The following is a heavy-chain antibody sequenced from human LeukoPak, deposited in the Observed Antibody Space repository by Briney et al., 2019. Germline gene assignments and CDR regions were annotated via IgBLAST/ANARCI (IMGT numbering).Heavy chain of an antibody. CDR3: ARDASGIAAVGRYYGMDV. Sequence: PGGSLRLSCAASGFTFSSYAMSWVRQAPGKGLEWVSAISGSGGSTYYADSVKGRFTISRDNSRNTLYLQMNSLRGEDTAVYYCARDASGIAAVGRYYGMDVWGQGTTVIVSS. V-gene: IGHV3-23*01. CDR1: GFTFSSYA. CDR2: ISGSGGST. J-gene: IGHJ6*02. D-gene: IGHD6-13*01.